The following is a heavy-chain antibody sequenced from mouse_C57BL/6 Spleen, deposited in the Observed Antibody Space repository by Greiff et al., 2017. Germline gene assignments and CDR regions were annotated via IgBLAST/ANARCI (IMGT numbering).Heavy chain of an antibody. CDR2: ISYDGSN. CDR3: ARYTERSWFAY. Sequence: ESGPGLVKPSQSLSLTCSVTGYSITSGYYWNWIRQFPGNKLEWMGNISYDGSNNYNPSLKNRISITRDTAKNQCFLKLKSVTTEDTATYCCARYTERSWFAYWGQGTLVTVSA. D-gene: IGHD1-1*01. V-gene: IGHV3-6*01. CDR1: GYSITSGYY. J-gene: IGHJ3*01.